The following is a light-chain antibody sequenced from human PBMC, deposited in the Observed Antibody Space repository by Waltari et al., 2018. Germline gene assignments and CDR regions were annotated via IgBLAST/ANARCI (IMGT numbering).Light chain of an antibody. CDR1: SSDVRGHNY. CDR3: SSYTSSSSVV. V-gene: IGLV2-14*03. Sequence: QSALTQPASVSGSPGQSIPISCTGTSSDVRGHNYVSWYQQHPGKAPKHMIYDVSNRPSGVSNRFSGSKSGNTASLTISGLQAEDEADYYCSSYTSSSSVVFGGGTKLTVL. J-gene: IGLJ2*01. CDR2: DVS.